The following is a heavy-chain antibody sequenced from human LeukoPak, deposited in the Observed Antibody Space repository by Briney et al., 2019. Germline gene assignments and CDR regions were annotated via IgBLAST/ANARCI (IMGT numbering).Heavy chain of an antibody. CDR3: ARGSGSPEY. D-gene: IGHD1-26*01. J-gene: IGHJ4*02. CDR2: IYYTGST. CDR1: GGSISSNY. V-gene: IGHV4-59*01. Sequence: SETLSLTCTVSGGSISSNYWSWIRQPPGKGLEWIGFIYYTGSTNYNPSLKSRVTISIDTSKNQFSLKLSSVTAADTAVYYCARGSGSPEYWGQGTLVTVSS.